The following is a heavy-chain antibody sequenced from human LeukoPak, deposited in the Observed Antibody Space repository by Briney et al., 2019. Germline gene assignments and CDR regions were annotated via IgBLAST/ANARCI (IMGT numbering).Heavy chain of an antibody. CDR3: VTLDYGDNMSFDY. V-gene: IGHV5-51*01. CDR1: GYSFTNYW. CDR2: IYPGDSDT. J-gene: IGHJ4*02. D-gene: IGHD4-17*01. Sequence: GESLKISCKGSGYSFTNYWIGWVRQMPGKGLEWMGIIYPGDSDTIYSPSFQGQVTISVDKSISTAYLQWTSLKASDTAMYYCVTLDYGDNMSFDYWGQGTLVTVSS.